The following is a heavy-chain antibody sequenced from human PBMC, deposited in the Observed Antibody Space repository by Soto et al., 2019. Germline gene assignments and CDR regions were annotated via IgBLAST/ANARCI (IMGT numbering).Heavy chain of an antibody. CDR3: TTEGSWYWDYYYYMDV. V-gene: IGHV3-15*01. CDR1: GFTFSNAW. CDR2: IKSKTDGGTT. D-gene: IGHD6-13*01. Sequence: PGGSLRLSCAASGFTFSNAWMSWVRQAPGKGLEWVGRIKSKTDGGTTDYAAPVKGRFTISRDDSKNTLYLQMNSLKTEDTAVYYCTTEGSWYWDYYYYMDVWGKGTTVTVSS. J-gene: IGHJ6*03.